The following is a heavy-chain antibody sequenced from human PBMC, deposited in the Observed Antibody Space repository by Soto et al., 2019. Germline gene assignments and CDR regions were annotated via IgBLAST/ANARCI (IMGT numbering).Heavy chain of an antibody. J-gene: IGHJ5*02. CDR3: ARDLGRGFGFS. CDR1: GFTFRNYW. D-gene: IGHD3-22*01. V-gene: IGHV3-7*01. CDR2: IKDDGSQK. Sequence: EVQLVESGGGLVQPGGSLRLSCAASGFTFRNYWMTWVRQSPGKGLEWVANIKDDGSQKYYMDSVRGRLTISRDNAKNSLYLQMNSLRVEDTAVYYCARDLGRGFGFSWGQGTPVTVSS.